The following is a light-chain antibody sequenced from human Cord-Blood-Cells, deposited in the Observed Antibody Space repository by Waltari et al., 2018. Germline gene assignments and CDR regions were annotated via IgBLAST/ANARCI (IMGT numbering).Light chain of an antibody. CDR1: QSVLYSSNNKNY. J-gene: IGKJ3*01. CDR2: WAS. CDR3: QQYYSTPIT. V-gene: IGKV4-1*01. Sequence: DIVMTQSPDSLPVSLGESATINCKSSQSVLYSSNNKNYLAWYQQKPGQPPKLLIYWASTRESGVPDRFSGSGSGTDFTLTISSLQAEDVAVYYCQQYYSTPITFGPGTKVDIK.